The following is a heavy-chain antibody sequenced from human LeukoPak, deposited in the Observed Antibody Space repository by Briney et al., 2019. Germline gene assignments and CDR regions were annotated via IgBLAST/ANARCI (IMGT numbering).Heavy chain of an antibody. J-gene: IGHJ6*03. Sequence: ASVKVSCKASGGTFSSYAISWVRQAPGQGLEWMGGIIPIFGTANYAQKFQGRVTMTRDMSTSTVYMELSSLRSEDTAVYYCARDPSTVTAYMDVWGKGTTVTVSS. CDR1: GGTFSSYA. V-gene: IGHV1-69*05. CDR2: IIPIFGTA. CDR3: ARDPSTVTAYMDV. D-gene: IGHD4-17*01.